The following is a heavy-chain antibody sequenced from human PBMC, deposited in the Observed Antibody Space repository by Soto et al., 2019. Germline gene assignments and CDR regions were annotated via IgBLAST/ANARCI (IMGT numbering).Heavy chain of an antibody. Sequence: QVQVVQSGAEVKKPGASVKISCKTSGYSFTDDYLHWVRQAPGQGLEWVGWINPHSGSTNFAQKFRGRVTMTTDTSSSLVYMELSRLAPDDTASYFCTRDSDRWTYGLGSWLEWGQGTPVTVSS. D-gene: IGHD3-10*01. J-gene: IGHJ4*02. V-gene: IGHV1-2*02. CDR1: GYSFTDDY. CDR2: INPHSGST. CDR3: TRDSDRWTYGLGSWLE.